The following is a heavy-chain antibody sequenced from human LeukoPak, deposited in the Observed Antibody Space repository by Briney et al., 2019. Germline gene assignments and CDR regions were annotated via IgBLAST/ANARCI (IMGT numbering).Heavy chain of an antibody. Sequence: GRSLRLSCAASGFTFSSYAMHWVRQAPGKGLEWVAVISYDGSNKYYADSVKGRFTISRDNSKNTLYLQMNSLRAEDTAVYYCARETGARVAGIYYYYGMDVWGQGTTVTVS. CDR1: GFTFSSYA. CDR3: ARETGARVAGIYYYYGMDV. D-gene: IGHD6-19*01. V-gene: IGHV3-30*01. CDR2: ISYDGSNK. J-gene: IGHJ6*02.